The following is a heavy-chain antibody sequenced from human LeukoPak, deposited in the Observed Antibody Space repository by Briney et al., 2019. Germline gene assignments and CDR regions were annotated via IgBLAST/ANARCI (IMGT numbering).Heavy chain of an antibody. D-gene: IGHD3-22*01. CDR2: IRSKAYGGTT. CDR1: GFTFSSYA. CDR3: TSIYDSSGYYYYY. J-gene: IGHJ4*02. V-gene: IGHV3-49*04. Sequence: GGSLRLSCAASGFTFSSYAMSWVRQAPGKGLEWVGFIRSKAYGGTTEYAASVKGRFTISRDDSKSIAYLQMNSLKTEDTAVYYCTSIYDSSGYYYYYWGQGTLVTVSS.